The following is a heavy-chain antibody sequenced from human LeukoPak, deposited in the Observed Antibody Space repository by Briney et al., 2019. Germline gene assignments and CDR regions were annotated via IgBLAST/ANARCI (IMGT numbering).Heavy chain of an antibody. D-gene: IGHD2-15*01. Sequence: PSETLSLTCTVSGGSITSYHYSWIRQPPGKGLEWIGYIYYSGSTNYNPSLKSRVTISVDTSKNQFSLKLSSVTAADTAVYYCARGVVVAATSGVLYYYYGMDVWGQGTTVTVSS. CDR1: GGSITSYH. CDR3: ARGVVVAATSGVLYYYYGMDV. V-gene: IGHV4-59*01. CDR2: IYYSGST. J-gene: IGHJ6*02.